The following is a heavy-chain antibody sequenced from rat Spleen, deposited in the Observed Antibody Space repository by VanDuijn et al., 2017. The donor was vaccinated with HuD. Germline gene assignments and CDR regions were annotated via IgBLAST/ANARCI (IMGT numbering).Heavy chain of an antibody. V-gene: IGHV5-20*01. CDR1: GFTFSNSD. Sequence: EVQLVESGGGLVQPGRSMKLSCAVSGFTFSNSDMAWVRQAPTKGPEWVASISFDGSTTYYRDSAKGRFTISRDNTKSTLYLQMNSLRSEDTATYYCTTENYWFAYWGQGTLVTVSS. CDR2: ISFDGSTT. J-gene: IGHJ3*01. CDR3: TTENYWFAY. D-gene: IGHD1-10*01.